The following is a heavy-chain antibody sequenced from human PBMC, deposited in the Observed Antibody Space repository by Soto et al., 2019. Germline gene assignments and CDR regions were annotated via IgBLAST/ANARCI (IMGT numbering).Heavy chain of an antibody. Sequence: QVQLVQSGAEVKKPGASVKVSCKASGYTFTSYAIHWVRQAPGQRLEWMGWINAGNGNTKYSQKFQGRVTITRDTSASTAYMELSSLRSEDTAVYYCARDRSGYDYYFDYWGQGTLVTVSS. D-gene: IGHD5-12*01. V-gene: IGHV1-3*01. J-gene: IGHJ4*02. CDR3: ARDRSGYDYYFDY. CDR1: GYTFTSYA. CDR2: INAGNGNT.